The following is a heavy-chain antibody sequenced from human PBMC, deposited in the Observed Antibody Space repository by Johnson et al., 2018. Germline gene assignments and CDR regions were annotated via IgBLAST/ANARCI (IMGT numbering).Heavy chain of an antibody. CDR2: IKSKTDGGTT. J-gene: IGHJ4*02. V-gene: IGHV3-15*01. CDR3: TKGVRRGSTAADY. CDR1: GFTFSDAR. D-gene: IGHD2-2*01. Sequence: EVQLLETGGGLVKPGGSLRLSCAASGFTFSDARMSWVRQAPGQGLEWVGRIKSKTDGGTTDYAAPVKGRFTISKDDSKNTLDLQMNSLTTEDTAIYYCTKGVRRGSTAADYWGQGSLVTVSS.